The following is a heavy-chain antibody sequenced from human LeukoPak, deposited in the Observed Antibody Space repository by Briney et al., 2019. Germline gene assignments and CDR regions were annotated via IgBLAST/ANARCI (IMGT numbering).Heavy chain of an antibody. CDR2: MNPNSGNT. J-gene: IGHJ4*02. V-gene: IGHV1-8*01. CDR1: GYTFTSYD. D-gene: IGHD3-10*01. CDR3: ARSAERGVPSPDY. Sequence: ASVKVSCKASGYTFTSYDINWVRQATGQGLEWMGWMNPNSGNTGYAQKFQGRVTMTRNTSISTAYMELNSLISEDTAVYYCARSAERGVPSPDYWGQGTLVTVSS.